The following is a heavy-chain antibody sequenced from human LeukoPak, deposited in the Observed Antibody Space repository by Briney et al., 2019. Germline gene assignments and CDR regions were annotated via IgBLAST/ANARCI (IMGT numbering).Heavy chain of an antibody. CDR3: ARVVGGWFGELSRNYYYMDV. D-gene: IGHD3-10*01. Sequence: SETLSLTCTVSGGSISSGNYYWSWIRQPAGKGLEWIGRIYTRGSTKYTPSLKSRVTMSVDTSKNQFSLKLSSVTAADTAVYYCARVVGGWFGELSRNYYYMDVWGKGTTVTISS. V-gene: IGHV4-61*02. J-gene: IGHJ6*03. CDR1: GGSISSGNYY. CDR2: IYTRGST.